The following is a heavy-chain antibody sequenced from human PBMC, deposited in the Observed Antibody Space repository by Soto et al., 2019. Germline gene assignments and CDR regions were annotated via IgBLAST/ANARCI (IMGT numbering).Heavy chain of an antibody. Sequence: QAGGSLRLSCAASGFTFSSYSMNWVRQAPGKGLEWVSYISSSSSTIYYADSVKGRFTISRDNAKNSLYLQMNSLRDEDTAVYYCARDPPQWELLDPGWFDPWGQGTLVTVSS. V-gene: IGHV3-48*02. J-gene: IGHJ5*02. CDR1: GFTFSSYS. D-gene: IGHD1-26*01. CDR2: ISSSSSTI. CDR3: ARDPPQWELLDPGWFDP.